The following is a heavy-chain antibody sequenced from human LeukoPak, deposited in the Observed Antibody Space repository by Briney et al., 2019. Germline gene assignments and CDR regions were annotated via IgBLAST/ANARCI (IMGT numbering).Heavy chain of an antibody. CDR2: INPNSGGT. J-gene: IGHJ4*02. CDR3: ARSPDYYDSSGYFHY. D-gene: IGHD3-22*01. Sequence: ASVKVSCKVSGYTLTELSMHWVRQAPGQGLEWMGWINPNSGGTNYAQKFQGRVTMTRDTSISTAYMELSRLRSDDTAVYYCARSPDYYDSSGYFHYWGQGTLVTVSS. CDR1: GYTLTELS. V-gene: IGHV1-2*02.